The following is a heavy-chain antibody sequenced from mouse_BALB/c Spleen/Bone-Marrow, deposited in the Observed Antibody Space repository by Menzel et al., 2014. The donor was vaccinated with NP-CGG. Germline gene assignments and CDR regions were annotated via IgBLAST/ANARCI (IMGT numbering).Heavy chain of an antibody. CDR1: GFTFSGYG. J-gene: IGHJ2*01. Sequence: EVQLVESGGGLVQPGGSLKLSCAASGFTFSGYGMSWVRQTPDKGLELVATISGSGSSTYYPDSVKGRFTISRDNARNPLYLQMSSLKSEDTAMYYCARGRDWFDYWGQGTTLTVSS. CDR3: ARGRDWFDY. D-gene: IGHD3-3*01. V-gene: IGHV5-6-3*01. CDR2: ISGSGSST.